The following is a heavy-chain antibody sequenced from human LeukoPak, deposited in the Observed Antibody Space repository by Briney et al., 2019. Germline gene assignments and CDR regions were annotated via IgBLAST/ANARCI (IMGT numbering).Heavy chain of an antibody. Sequence: GGSLRLSCAASGFTVSSNYMSWVRQAPGKGLEWVSVIYSGGSTYYADSVKGRFTISRDNSKNTLYLQMNSLRAEDTAVYYCARGWGHTYYYDSSGYWSAFDIWGQGTMVTVSS. V-gene: IGHV3-66*01. CDR3: ARGWGHTYYYDSSGYWSAFDI. J-gene: IGHJ3*02. CDR2: IYSGGST. D-gene: IGHD3-22*01. CDR1: GFTVSSNY.